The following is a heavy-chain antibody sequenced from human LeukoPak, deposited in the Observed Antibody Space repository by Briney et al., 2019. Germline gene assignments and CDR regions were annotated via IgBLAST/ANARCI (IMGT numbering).Heavy chain of an antibody. V-gene: IGHV4-34*01. D-gene: IGHD2-21*01. CDR3: AGGPGLSRLFIRWFDP. Sequence: SETLSLTCAVYGGSSSGYYWSWIRQPPGKGLEWIGEINHSGSTNYNPSLKSRVTISVDTSKNQFSLKLSSVTAADTAVYYCAGGPGLSRLFIRWFDPWGQGTLVTVSS. CDR2: INHSGST. J-gene: IGHJ5*02. CDR1: GGSSSGYY.